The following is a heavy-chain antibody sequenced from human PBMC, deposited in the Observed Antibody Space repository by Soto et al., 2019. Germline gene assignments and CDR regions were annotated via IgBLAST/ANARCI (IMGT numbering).Heavy chain of an antibody. Sequence: ASVKVSCKASGYTFTSYYIHWVRQAPGQGLEWMGIINPSGGSTSYAQKFQGRVTMTRDTSTSTVYMELSSLRSEDTAVYYCARDISGPSSSWYGWFDPWGQGTLVTVSS. CDR2: INPSGGST. J-gene: IGHJ5*02. V-gene: IGHV1-46*01. CDR3: ARDISGPSSSWYGWFDP. CDR1: GYTFTSYY. D-gene: IGHD6-13*01.